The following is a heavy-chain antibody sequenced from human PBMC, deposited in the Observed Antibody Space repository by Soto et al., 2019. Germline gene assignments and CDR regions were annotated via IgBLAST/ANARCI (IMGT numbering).Heavy chain of an antibody. D-gene: IGHD4-17*01. Sequence: EVQLVESGGGLVQPGGSLRLSCAASGFTVSSNYMSWVRQAPGKGLEWVSVIYSGGSTYYADSVKGRFTISRDNSKSTLYLQMSSLRAEDTAVYYGARVGQEYGALQYFRPVGPGTRVTVSS. V-gene: IGHV3-66*01. J-gene: IGHJ1*01. CDR1: GFTVSSNY. CDR3: ARVGQEYGALQYFRP. CDR2: IYSGGST.